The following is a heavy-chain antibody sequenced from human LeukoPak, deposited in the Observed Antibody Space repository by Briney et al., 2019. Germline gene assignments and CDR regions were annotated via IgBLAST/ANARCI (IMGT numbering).Heavy chain of an antibody. V-gene: IGHV6-1*01. D-gene: IGHD6-19*01. Sequence: SQTLSLTCAISGDSVYSNSAAWNWIRQSPSRGLEWLGRTYYRSKWYNDYAVSVKSRITINPDTSKNQFSLQLNSVTPEDTAVYYCARGGAVATPDYYYYMDVWGKGTTVTVSS. CDR2: TYYRSKWYN. CDR1: GDSVYSNSAA. J-gene: IGHJ6*03. CDR3: ARGGAVATPDYYYYMDV.